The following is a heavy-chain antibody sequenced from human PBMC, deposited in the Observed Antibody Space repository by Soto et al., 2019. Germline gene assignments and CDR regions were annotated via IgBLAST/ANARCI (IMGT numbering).Heavy chain of an antibody. CDR3: ARARLRAVYAFDI. CDR1: GGSVSSGAYY. CDR2: IYYSRST. J-gene: IGHJ3*02. V-gene: IGHV4-31*03. D-gene: IGHD5-12*01. Sequence: QVQLQESDAGLVKASQTLSLTCTVSGGSVSSGAYYWTWIRQRPGKGLEWIGYIYYSRSTYYSPSLKSRLSIALDTSKKQFSLRLRSVTAADTALYYCARARLRAVYAFDIGGQGAMVTVSS.